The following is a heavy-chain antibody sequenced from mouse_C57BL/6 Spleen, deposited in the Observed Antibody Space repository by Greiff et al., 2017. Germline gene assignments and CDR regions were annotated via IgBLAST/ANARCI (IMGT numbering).Heavy chain of an antibody. D-gene: IGHD2-4*01. Sequence: EVQLQQSGPELVKPGASVKISCKASGYTFTDYYMNWVKQSHGKSLEWIGDINPNNGGTSYNQKFKGKATLTVDKSSSTAYMELRSLTSEDSAVYYCARYPYDYDGFDYWGQGTTLTVSS. V-gene: IGHV1-26*01. CDR1: GYTFTDYY. J-gene: IGHJ2*01. CDR2: INPNNGGT. CDR3: ARYPYDYDGFDY.